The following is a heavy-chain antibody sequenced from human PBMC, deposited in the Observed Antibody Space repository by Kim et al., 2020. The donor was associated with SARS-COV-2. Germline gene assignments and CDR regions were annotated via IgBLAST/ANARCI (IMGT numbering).Heavy chain of an antibody. CDR3: ARGLGYWYFDL. V-gene: IGHV3-11*06. D-gene: IGHD7-27*01. Sequence: AHSVKRRFTFSRDNDKNSLYRQRNSLKGEDTAVYYCARGLGYWYFDLWGRGTLVTVSS. J-gene: IGHJ2*01.